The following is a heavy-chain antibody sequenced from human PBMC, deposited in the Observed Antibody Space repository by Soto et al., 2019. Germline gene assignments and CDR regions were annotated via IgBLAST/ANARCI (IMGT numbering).Heavy chain of an antibody. Sequence: GGSLRLSCAASGFTVSSNYMSWVRQAPGKGLEWVSVIYSGGSTYYADSVKGRFTISRDNSNNTLYLQMNSLRAEDTAVYHPATIVPAASYYFDYWGQGTLVTVSS. CDR3: ATIVPAASYYFDY. D-gene: IGHD2-2*01. J-gene: IGHJ4*02. V-gene: IGHV3-53*01. CDR2: IYSGGST. CDR1: GFTVSSNY.